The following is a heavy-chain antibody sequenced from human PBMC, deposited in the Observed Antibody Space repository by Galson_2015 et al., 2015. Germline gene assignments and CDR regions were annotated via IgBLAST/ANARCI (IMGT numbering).Heavy chain of an antibody. D-gene: IGHD4-11*01. CDR3: AKGLTTHDY. CDR2: ISGNDDRT. V-gene: IGHV3-23*01. CDR1: GFIFIDYA. Sequence: SLRLSCAASGFIFIDYAMTWVRQAPGKGLEWVATISGNDDRTDYADSVKGRFIISRDNPKNMVYLQMNSLRTEDTAVYYCAKGLTTHDYWGQGTLVTASS. J-gene: IGHJ4*02.